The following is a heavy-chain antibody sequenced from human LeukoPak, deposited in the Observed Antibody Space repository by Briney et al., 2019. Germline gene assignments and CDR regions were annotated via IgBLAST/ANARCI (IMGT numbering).Heavy chain of an antibody. Sequence: ASVKVSCKASGYTFTGYYMHWVRQALGQGLEWMGWINPNSGGTNYAQKFQGRVTMTRDTSISTAYMELSRLRSDDTAVYYCARARITMVRGVTPNWFDPWGQGTLVTVSS. CDR2: INPNSGGT. D-gene: IGHD3-10*01. J-gene: IGHJ5*02. CDR1: GYTFTGYY. V-gene: IGHV1-2*02. CDR3: ARARITMVRGVTPNWFDP.